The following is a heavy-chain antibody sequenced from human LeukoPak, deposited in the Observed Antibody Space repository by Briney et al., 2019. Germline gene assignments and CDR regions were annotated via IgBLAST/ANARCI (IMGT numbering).Heavy chain of an antibody. V-gene: IGHV4-59*01. Sequence: SETLSLTCTVSGGSLSSYYWSWIRQPPGKGLEWIGYIYYSGSTNYNPSLKSRVTISVDTSKNQFSLKLSSVTAADTAVYYCARDVYDSSGYYLHDAFDIWGQGTMVTVSS. CDR1: GGSLSSYY. CDR3: ARDVYDSSGYYLHDAFDI. D-gene: IGHD3-22*01. CDR2: IYYSGST. J-gene: IGHJ3*02.